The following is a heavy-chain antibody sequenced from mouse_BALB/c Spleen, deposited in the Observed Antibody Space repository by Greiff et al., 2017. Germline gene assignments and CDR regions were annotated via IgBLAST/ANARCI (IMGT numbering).Heavy chain of an antibody. CDR1: GFNIKDTY. D-gene: IGHD1-1*01. CDR3: ATPYYGSSYAYFDY. Sequence: EVQLQQSGAELVKPGASVKLSCTASGFNIKDTYMHWVKQRPEQGLVWIGRIDPANGNTKYDPKFQGKATITADTSSNTAYLQLSSLTSEDTAVYYCATPYYGSSYAYFDYWGQGTTLTVSS. V-gene: IGHV14-3*02. CDR2: IDPANGNT. J-gene: IGHJ2*01.